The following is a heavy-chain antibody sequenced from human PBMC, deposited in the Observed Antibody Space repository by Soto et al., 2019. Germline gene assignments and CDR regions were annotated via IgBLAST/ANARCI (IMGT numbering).Heavy chain of an antibody. V-gene: IGHV1-2*02. CDR2: VSPKSGGT. CDR3: AREISGGGTLNWFDP. CDR1: GCNFSDYY. Sequence: ASVKVSFQASGCNFSDYYIHWVRQAPAQGLEWLGWVSPKSGGTNYAQKFKGRVTMTRDTSSNTVYMDLSGLKSDDTAVFYCAREISGGGTLNWFDPWGQGTLVTVSS. D-gene: IGHD2-8*02. J-gene: IGHJ5*02.